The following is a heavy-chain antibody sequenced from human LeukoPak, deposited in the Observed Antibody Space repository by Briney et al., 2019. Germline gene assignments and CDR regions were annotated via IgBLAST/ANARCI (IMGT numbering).Heavy chain of an antibody. CDR2: TYYRSKWYN. CDR3: ARVYYYDSSGYYCPSGNWFDP. Sequence: SQTLSLTCAISGDSVSSNSAAWNWIRQSPSRGLEWLGRTYYRSKWYNDYAVSVKSRITINPDTSKNQFSLQLNSVTPEDTAVYYCARVYYYDSSGYYCPSGNWFDPWGQGTLVTVSS. CDR1: GDSVSSNSAA. J-gene: IGHJ5*02. V-gene: IGHV6-1*01. D-gene: IGHD3-22*01.